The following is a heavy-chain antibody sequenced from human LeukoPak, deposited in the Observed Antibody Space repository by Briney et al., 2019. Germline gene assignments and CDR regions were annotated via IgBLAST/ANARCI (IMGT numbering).Heavy chain of an antibody. CDR1: GGTFSSYG. Sequence: SVKVSFKASGGTFSSYGISWVRQAPGQGLEWMGGIIPIFGTANYAQKFQGRVTITADESTSTAYMELSSLRSEDTAVYYCARERSGYSSGFDPWGQGTLVTVSS. V-gene: IGHV1-69*13. J-gene: IGHJ5*02. CDR2: IIPIFGTA. CDR3: ARERSGYSSGFDP. D-gene: IGHD5-18*01.